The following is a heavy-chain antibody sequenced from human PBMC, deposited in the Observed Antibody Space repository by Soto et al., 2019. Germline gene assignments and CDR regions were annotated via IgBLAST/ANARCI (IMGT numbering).Heavy chain of an antibody. CDR2: IYTGGTT. Sequence: EVQLVESGGGLVQPGGSLRLSCAASGFTVSTYYMTWVRQAPGMGLEWVSVIYTGGTTYYADSVKGRLPISRDNSKTTLYLQMHSLRAEDTAVYYCARVESGYDYYYYYYMDLWGKGTTVTVSS. J-gene: IGHJ6*03. V-gene: IGHV3-66*01. CDR3: ARVESGYDYYYYYYMDL. D-gene: IGHD5-12*01. CDR1: GFTVSTYY.